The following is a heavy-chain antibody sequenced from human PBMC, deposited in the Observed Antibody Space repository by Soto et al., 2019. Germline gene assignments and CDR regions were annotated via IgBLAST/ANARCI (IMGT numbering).Heavy chain of an antibody. CDR3: ATEPIYYNDGSGYYPLGH. CDR1: GYSFATYG. D-gene: IGHD3-22*01. J-gene: IGHJ4*02. Sequence: ASVKVSCKASGYSFATYGFSWVRQAPGQGLECVGWISAHNGDTHYSQKFQGRVTLTTDTSTNTGYMELRSLTSDDTAVYFRATEPIYYNDGSGYYPLGHWGQGTLVTVS. CDR2: ISAHNGDT. V-gene: IGHV1-18*04.